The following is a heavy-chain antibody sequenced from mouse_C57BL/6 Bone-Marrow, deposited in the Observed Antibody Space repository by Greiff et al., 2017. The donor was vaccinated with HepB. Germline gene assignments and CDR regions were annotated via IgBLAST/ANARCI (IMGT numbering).Heavy chain of an antibody. CDR2: IDPENGDT. D-gene: IGHD1-1*01. V-gene: IGHV14-4*01. CDR1: GFNIKDDY. CDR3: TYYYGSSSAWFAY. J-gene: IGHJ3*01. Sequence: VHVKQSGAELVRPGASVKLSCTASGFNIKDDYMHWVKQRPEQGLEWIGWIDPENGDTEYASKFQGKATITADTSSNTAYLQLSSLTSEDTAVYYCTYYYGSSSAWFAYWGQGTLVTVSA.